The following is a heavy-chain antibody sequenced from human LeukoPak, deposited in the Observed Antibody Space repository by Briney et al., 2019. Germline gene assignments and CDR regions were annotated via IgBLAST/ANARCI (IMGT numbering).Heavy chain of an antibody. D-gene: IGHD3-22*01. J-gene: IGHJ4*02. V-gene: IGHV4-4*07. CDR3: ARALERYYYDSSGYYAHFDY. CDR2: IYTSGGT. Sequence: SETLSLTCTVSGGSISSYYWSWIRQPAGKGLEWIGRIYTSGGTNYNPSLKSRVTMSVDTSKNQFSLKLSSVTAADTAVYYCARALERYYYDSSGYYAHFDYWGQGTLVTVSS. CDR1: GGSISSYY.